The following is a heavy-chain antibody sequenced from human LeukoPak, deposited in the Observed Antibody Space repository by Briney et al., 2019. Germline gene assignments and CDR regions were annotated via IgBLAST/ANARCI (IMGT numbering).Heavy chain of an antibody. CDR1: GGSFSGYY. D-gene: IGHD5-12*01. Sequence: SETLSPTCAVYGGSFSGYYWSWIRQPPGKGLEWIGEINHSGSTNYNPSLKSRVTISVDTSKNQFSLKLSSVTAADTAVYYCARTAGGYAAFDYWGQGTLVTVSS. CDR2: INHSGST. V-gene: IGHV4-34*01. J-gene: IGHJ4*02. CDR3: ARTAGGYAAFDY.